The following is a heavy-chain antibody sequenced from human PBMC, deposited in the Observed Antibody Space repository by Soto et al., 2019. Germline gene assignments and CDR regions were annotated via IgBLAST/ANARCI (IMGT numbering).Heavy chain of an antibody. CDR1: GGSISSGGYS. Sequence: PSETLSLTCAVSGGSISSGGYSWSWIRQPPGKGLEWIGYIYHSGSTYYNPSLKSRVTISVDRSKNQFSLKLSSVTAADTAVYYCARGGYYDSSGYYQEGFDYWGQGTLVTVSS. J-gene: IGHJ4*02. CDR2: IYHSGST. D-gene: IGHD3-22*01. V-gene: IGHV4-30-2*01. CDR3: ARGGYYDSSGYYQEGFDY.